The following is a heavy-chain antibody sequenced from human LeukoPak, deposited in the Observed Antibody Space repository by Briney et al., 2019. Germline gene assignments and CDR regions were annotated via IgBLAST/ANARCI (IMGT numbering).Heavy chain of an antibody. CDR1: GYTFTSYG. CDR3: ATRAARIKTGNPFDI. J-gene: IGHJ3*02. V-gene: IGHV1-18*01. D-gene: IGHD1-1*01. Sequence: ASVKVSCTASGYTFTSYGISWVRQAPGQGLEWMGWISAYNGNTNYAQKLQGRVTMTTDTSTSTAYMELRSLRFDDTAVYYCATRAARIKTGNPFDIWGQGTMVTVSS. CDR2: ISAYNGNT.